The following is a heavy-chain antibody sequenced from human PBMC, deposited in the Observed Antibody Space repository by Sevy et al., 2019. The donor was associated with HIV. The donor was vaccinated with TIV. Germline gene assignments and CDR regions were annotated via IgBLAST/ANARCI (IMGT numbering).Heavy chain of an antibody. Sequence: ASVKVSCKASGYTFTNYGISWVRQAPGQGLEWMGWISTHNGDTNYAQKLQGRVTMTTDTSTSTAYMELRSLRSDDTAVYYCARRIYYDSSAYYRWFDPWGQGTLVTVSS. V-gene: IGHV1-18*01. D-gene: IGHD3-22*01. CDR3: ARRIYYDSSAYYRWFDP. J-gene: IGHJ5*02. CDR2: ISTHNGDT. CDR1: GYTFTNYG.